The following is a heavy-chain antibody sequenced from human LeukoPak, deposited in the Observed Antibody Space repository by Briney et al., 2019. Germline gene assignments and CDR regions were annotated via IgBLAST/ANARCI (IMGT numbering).Heavy chain of an antibody. CDR2: VSISGDNT. J-gene: IGHJ6*03. CDR3: ARGRGRNPSGYYYYMDV. Sequence: GGTLRLSCAASGFNFNNYGMSWVRQAPEKGLEWVSSVSISGDNTYYSDSVKGRFTISRDNSKDTLDLLMSSRRADDTAVYYCARGRGRNPSGYYYYMDVWGKGTTVTVSS. V-gene: IGHV3-23*01. CDR1: GFNFNNYG. D-gene: IGHD2-15*01.